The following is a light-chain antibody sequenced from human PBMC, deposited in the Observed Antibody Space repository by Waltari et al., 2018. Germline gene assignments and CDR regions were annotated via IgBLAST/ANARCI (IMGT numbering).Light chain of an antibody. V-gene: IGKV3-20*01. Sequence: DIVLTQSPGTLSLSPGERVTLSCRASQSVSRDLAWYQQKPGQAPKLLIYGASSRATGIPDRFSGSGYGTDFSLTISRLEPEDFAVYYCQHYVRLPGTFGQGTKVEIK. CDR2: GAS. CDR3: QHYVRLPGT. J-gene: IGKJ1*01. CDR1: QSVSRD.